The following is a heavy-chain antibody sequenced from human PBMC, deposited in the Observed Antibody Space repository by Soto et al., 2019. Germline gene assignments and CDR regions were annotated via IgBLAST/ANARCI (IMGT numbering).Heavy chain of an antibody. CDR3: ATKVRVKNYYYYGMDT. J-gene: IGHJ6*02. D-gene: IGHD2-21*01. CDR1: GFTFNTYT. V-gene: IGHV3-21*01. CDR2: ISSSNSYI. Sequence: EVQLVESGGGLVKPGGSLRLSCAASGFTFNTYTMNWVRQAPGKGLEWVSCISSSNSYIYYADSVKGRFTISRDNAKNSLYLEMNSLKAEDTAVYYCATKVRVKNYYYYGMDTWGQGTMVTVSS.